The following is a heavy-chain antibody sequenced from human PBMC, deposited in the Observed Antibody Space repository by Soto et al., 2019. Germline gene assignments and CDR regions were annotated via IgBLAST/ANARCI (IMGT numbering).Heavy chain of an antibody. CDR1: EGTFSSYA. CDR2: IIPIFGTA. J-gene: IGHJ3*02. Sequence: GASVKVSCKASEGTFSSYAISWVRQAPGQGLEWMGGIIPIFGTANYAQKFQGRVTITADKSTSTAYMELSSLRSEDTAVYYCATVRPNITMIVVAHAFDIWGQGTMVTVSS. CDR3: ATVRPNITMIVVAHAFDI. D-gene: IGHD3-22*01. V-gene: IGHV1-69*06.